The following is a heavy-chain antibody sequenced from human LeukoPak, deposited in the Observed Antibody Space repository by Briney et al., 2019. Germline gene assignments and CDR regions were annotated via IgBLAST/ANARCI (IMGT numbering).Heavy chain of an antibody. CDR3: AREDVDTGSDY. D-gene: IGHD5-18*01. J-gene: IGHJ4*02. V-gene: IGHV4-61*02. Sequence: PSETLSLTCSVSGASISRGTYHWSWIRQAAGKGLEWIGRIYSGGAPSYNPSLQSRVTISGDTSKNQFALKLTSVTAADTAVYYCAREDVDTGSDYWGQGILVTVSS. CDR2: IYSGGAP. CDR1: GASISRGTYH.